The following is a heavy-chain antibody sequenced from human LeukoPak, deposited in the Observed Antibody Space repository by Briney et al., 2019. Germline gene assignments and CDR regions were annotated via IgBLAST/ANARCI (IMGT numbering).Heavy chain of an antibody. D-gene: IGHD3-22*01. J-gene: IGHJ4*02. CDR1: GFIFSSYW. CDR3: ARGGYYYDSSGYYDY. V-gene: IGHV3-7*01. Sequence: PRGSLRLSCAASGFIFSSYWMSWVRQAPGKGREWVSNIKQDGSEKYYVGSVKGRFTISRDNAKNSLYLQMNSMRAEDTAVYYCARGGYYYDSSGYYDYWGQGTLVTVSS. CDR2: IKQDGSEK.